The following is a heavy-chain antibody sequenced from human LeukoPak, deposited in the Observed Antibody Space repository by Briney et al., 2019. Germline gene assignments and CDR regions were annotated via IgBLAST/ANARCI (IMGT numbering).Heavy chain of an antibody. D-gene: IGHD5-12*01. J-gene: IGHJ4*02. CDR2: LSYSGNT. Sequence: SETLSLTCTVSGGSIRSSSYYWGWIRQPPGKGLEWIGSLSYSGNTYYNPSLKSRVTMSVDTSKNQFSLKLSSVTAADTAVYYCASPHGGYVPFDYWGQGTLVTVSS. V-gene: IGHV4-39*01. CDR3: ASPHGGYVPFDY. CDR1: GGSIRSSSYY.